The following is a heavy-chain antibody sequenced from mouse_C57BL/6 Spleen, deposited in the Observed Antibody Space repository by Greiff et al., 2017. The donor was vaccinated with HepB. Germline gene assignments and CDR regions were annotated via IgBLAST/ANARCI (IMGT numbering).Heavy chain of an antibody. CDR3: ARRHWDAMDY. CDR1: GYSITSGYY. CDR2: ISYDGSN. D-gene: IGHD4-1*01. V-gene: IGHV3-6*01. J-gene: IGHJ4*01. Sequence: EVQLQESGPGLVKPSQSLSLTCSVTGYSITSGYYWNWIRQFPGNKLEWMGYISYDGSNNYNPSLKNRIPITRDTSKNQFFLKLNSVTTEDTATYYCARRHWDAMDYWGQGTSVTVSS.